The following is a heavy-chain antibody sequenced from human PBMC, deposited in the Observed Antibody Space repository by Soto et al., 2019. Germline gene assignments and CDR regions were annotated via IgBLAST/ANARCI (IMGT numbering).Heavy chain of an antibody. CDR3: ARRVSGFWSGFRYYYYYMDV. D-gene: IGHD3-3*01. Sequence: PSLTLSLTCTVSGGSISNYCWSWIRQPQGKGLEWIGYIYYSGSTNYNPSLKSRVTISVDTSKNQFSLKLSSVTAADTAVYYCARRVSGFWSGFRYYYYYMDVWGKGTTVTVSS. CDR1: GGSISNYC. V-gene: IGHV4-59*01. J-gene: IGHJ6*03. CDR2: IYYSGST.